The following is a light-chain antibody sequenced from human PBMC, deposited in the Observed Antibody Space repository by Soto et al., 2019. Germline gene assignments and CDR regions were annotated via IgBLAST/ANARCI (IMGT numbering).Light chain of an antibody. CDR2: GAS. J-gene: IGKJ1*01. CDR3: QQYGKT. Sequence: EIVMTQSPATLSVSPGERATLSCRASQSVSSSYLAWYQQKPGQAPRLLIYGASSRATGIPDRFSGSGSGKDFTFTISRLEPEDFAVYYCQQYGKTFGQGTKV. CDR1: QSVSSSY. V-gene: IGKV3-20*01.